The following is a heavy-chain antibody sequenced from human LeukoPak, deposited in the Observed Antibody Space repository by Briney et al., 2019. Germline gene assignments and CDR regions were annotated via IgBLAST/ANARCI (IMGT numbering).Heavy chain of an antibody. J-gene: IGHJ4*02. Sequence: GGSLRLSCAASGFTFSSYAMSWVRQAPGKGLEWVSAISGSGGSTYCADSVKGRFTISRDNSKNTLYLQMNSLRAEDTAVYYCAKDRRSSGWFNWGQGTLVTVSS. D-gene: IGHD6-19*01. CDR3: AKDRRSSGWFN. V-gene: IGHV3-23*01. CDR2: ISGSGGST. CDR1: GFTFSSYA.